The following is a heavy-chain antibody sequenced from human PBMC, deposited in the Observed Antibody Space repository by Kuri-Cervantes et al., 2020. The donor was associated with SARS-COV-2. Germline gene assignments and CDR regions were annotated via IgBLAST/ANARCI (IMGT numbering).Heavy chain of an antibody. CDR1: GYTLTELS. CDR3: ATGMSGSYPHAYRTDY. CDR2: FDPEDGET. Sequence: ASVKVSCKVSGYTLTELSMHWVRQAPGKGLEWMGGFDPEDGETIYAQKFRGRVTMTEDTSTDTAYMELSSLRSEDTAVYYCATGMSGSYPHAYRTDYWGQGTLVTVSS. J-gene: IGHJ4*02. V-gene: IGHV1-24*01. D-gene: IGHD1-26*01.